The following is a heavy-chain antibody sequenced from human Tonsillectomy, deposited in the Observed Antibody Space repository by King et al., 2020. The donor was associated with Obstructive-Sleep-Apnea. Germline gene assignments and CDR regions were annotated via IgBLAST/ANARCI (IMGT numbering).Heavy chain of an antibody. V-gene: IGHV3-23*04. Sequence: VQLVESGGGLVQPGGSLRLSCAASGFTFSSYAMSWVRQAPGKGLEWVSAISGSGGSTYYADSVKGRFPISRDNSKNTLYLQMNSLRAEDTAVYYCAKASLGPSGSYYADYFDYWGQGTLVTVSS. D-gene: IGHD1-26*01. CDR3: AKASLGPSGSYYADYFDY. CDR1: GFTFSSYA. J-gene: IGHJ4*02. CDR2: ISGSGGST.